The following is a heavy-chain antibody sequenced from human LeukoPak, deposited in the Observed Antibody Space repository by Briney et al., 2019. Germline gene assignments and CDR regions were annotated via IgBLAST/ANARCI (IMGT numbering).Heavy chain of an antibody. D-gene: IGHD3-22*01. CDR1: GGSIRSSYYY. Sequence: SETLSLTCTVSGGSIRSSYYYWGWIRQPPGKGLEWIGEIYHSGSTNYNPSLKSRVTISVDKSKNQFSLKLSSVTAADTAVYYCARDSSGELYFDYWGQGTLVTVSS. J-gene: IGHJ4*02. CDR3: ARDSSGELYFDY. V-gene: IGHV4-39*07. CDR2: IYHSGST.